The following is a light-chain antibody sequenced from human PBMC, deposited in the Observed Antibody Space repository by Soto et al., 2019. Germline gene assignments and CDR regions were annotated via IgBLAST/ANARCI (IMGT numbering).Light chain of an antibody. J-gene: IGLJ2*01. CDR2: MNS. V-gene: IGLV1-47*01. Sequence: QSVLTQPPSLSGTPGQTVTISCIGSRSNIGSDIVHWYQQVPGTAPKPLIYMNSQRPSGVPDRFSGSKAGTSASAFITGPRLQTEDDDDYVCWSYDLSTLVFGGGTKLTVL. CDR3: VCWSYDLSTLV. CDR1: RSNIGSDI.